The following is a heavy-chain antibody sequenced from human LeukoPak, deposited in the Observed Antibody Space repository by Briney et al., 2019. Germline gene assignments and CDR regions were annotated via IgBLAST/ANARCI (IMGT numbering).Heavy chain of an antibody. Sequence: SETLSLTCAVSGGSFSNYYWTWIRQPPGKGLEWIGEIDHSGSSHYNPSLKSRFTISVDTSKNQLSLKLSSVTAADTAVYYCARGLEDRISIFGVVKFYYFDCWGQGTLVTVSS. V-gene: IGHV4-34*01. CDR2: IDHSGSS. CDR1: GGSFSNYY. CDR3: ARGLEDRISIFGVVKFYYFDC. J-gene: IGHJ4*02. D-gene: IGHD3-3*01.